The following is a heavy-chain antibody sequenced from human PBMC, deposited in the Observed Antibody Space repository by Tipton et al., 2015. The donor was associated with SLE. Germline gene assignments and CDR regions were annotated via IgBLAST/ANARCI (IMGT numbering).Heavy chain of an antibody. J-gene: IGHJ4*02. D-gene: IGHD2-2*01. Sequence: TLSLTCTVSGDSISNSPYYWSWIRQPAGRGLEWIGRIYSSGTTNYNPSLKSRLSISIDTSNNQFSLKLNSVTAADTAVYYCARGERSSMPDCWGQGTLVTVSS. V-gene: IGHV4-61*02. CDR1: GDSISNSPYY. CDR3: ARGERSSMPDC. CDR2: IYSSGTT.